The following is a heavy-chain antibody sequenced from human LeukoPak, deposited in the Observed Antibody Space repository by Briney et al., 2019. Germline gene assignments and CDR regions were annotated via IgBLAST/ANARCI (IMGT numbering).Heavy chain of an antibody. CDR3: ARVAYSSSSEAHYYYYYMDV. V-gene: IGHV4-39*01. CDR1: GGSISTNSYY. J-gene: IGHJ6*03. D-gene: IGHD6-6*01. Sequence: SETLTLTCTVSGGSISTNSYYWGWIRQPPGKGLEWIGNIYYRGSTYYNPSLKSRVTISVDTSKNQFSLRLSSVTAADTAVYYCARVAYSSSSEAHYYYYYMDVWGKGTTVTVSS. CDR2: IYYRGST.